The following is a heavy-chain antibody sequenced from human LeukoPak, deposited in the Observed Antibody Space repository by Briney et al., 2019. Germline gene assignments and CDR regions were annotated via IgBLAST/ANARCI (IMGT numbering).Heavy chain of an antibody. CDR3: ARADIVVVPAAMLPDY. J-gene: IGHJ4*02. CDR1: GFTFSSYS. D-gene: IGHD2-2*01. CDR2: ISSSSSYI. V-gene: IGHV3-21*01. Sequence: GGSLRLSCAASGFTFSSYSMNWVRQAPGKGLEWVSSISSSSSYIYYADSVKGRFTISRDNAKNSLYLQMNSLRAEHTAVYYCARADIVVVPAAMLPDYWGQGTLVTVSS.